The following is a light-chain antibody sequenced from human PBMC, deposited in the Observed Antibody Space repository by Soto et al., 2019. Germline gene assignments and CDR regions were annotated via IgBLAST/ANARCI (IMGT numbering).Light chain of an antibody. J-gene: IGKJ4*01. CDR3: QQFDNLPLT. Sequence: DIQMTQSPSSLSASVGDRVTITCQASQDISNYLNWYQQKPGKAPKLLIYDASNLQIGVPSRLSGSGSGTDFTFTISSLQPEDIATYYCQQFDNLPLTFGGGTKVEIK. CDR2: DAS. V-gene: IGKV1-33*01. CDR1: QDISNY.